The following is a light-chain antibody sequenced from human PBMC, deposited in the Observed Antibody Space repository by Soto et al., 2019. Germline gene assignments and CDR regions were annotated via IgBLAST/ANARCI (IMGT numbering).Light chain of an antibody. CDR3: QSYDSSLSGDVV. CDR1: SSNIGAGYD. J-gene: IGLJ2*01. CDR2: GNS. V-gene: IGLV1-40*01. Sequence: QSVLTQPPSVSGAPGQRVTISCTGSSSNIGAGYDVHWYQQLPGTAPKLLIYGNSNRPSGVPDRFSGSKSGTSAPLAITGLQAEDEADYCCQSYDSSLSGDVVFGGGTKLTVL.